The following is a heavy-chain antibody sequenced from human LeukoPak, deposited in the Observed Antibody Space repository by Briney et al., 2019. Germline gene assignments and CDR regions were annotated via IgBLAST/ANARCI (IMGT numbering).Heavy chain of an antibody. V-gene: IGHV3-23*01. J-gene: IGHJ4*02. CDR1: GLTFSGSA. Sequence: HAGGSLRLSCAASGLTFSGSAMSWVRQAPGKGLEWVSLISGSGNSTYYADSVKGRFTISRDNSNNMLYLQMNSLRAEDTAIYYCAKVLVLVSANRYYFDYWGQGTLVTVSS. CDR3: AKVLVLVSANRYYFDY. CDR2: ISGSGNST. D-gene: IGHD2-15*01.